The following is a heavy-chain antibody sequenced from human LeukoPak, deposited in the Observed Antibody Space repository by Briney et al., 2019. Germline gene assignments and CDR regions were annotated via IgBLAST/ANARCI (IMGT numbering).Heavy chain of an antibody. V-gene: IGHV3-53*01. J-gene: IGHJ4*02. Sequence: QSGGSLRLSCAASGFTVSSNYMSWVRQAPGKWLEWVSVIYSGGSTYYADSVKGRFTISRDNSKNTVYLQMNSLRAEDTAVYYCARGSSGYFGSNWGQGTLVTVSS. CDR1: GFTVSSNY. CDR2: IYSGGST. CDR3: ARGSSGYFGSN. D-gene: IGHD3-10*01.